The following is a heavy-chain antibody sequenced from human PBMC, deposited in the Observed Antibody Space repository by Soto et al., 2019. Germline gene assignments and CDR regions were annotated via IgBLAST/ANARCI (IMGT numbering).Heavy chain of an antibody. V-gene: IGHV3-48*01. CDR2: IGTSGSPI. CDR1: GFTFSRYN. J-gene: IGHJ6*04. CDR3: ARDSGSYDSDV. Sequence: GGSLRLSCAASGFTFSRYNRNWVRQAPGKGLEWVSYIGTSGSPIYYADSVKGRFTISRDNAKNSLYLQMDSLRAEDTAVYYCARDSGSYDSDVWGKGTTVTVSS. D-gene: IGHD5-12*01.